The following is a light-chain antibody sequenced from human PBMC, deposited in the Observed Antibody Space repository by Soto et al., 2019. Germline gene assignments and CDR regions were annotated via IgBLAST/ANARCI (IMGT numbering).Light chain of an antibody. CDR1: QGISSY. J-gene: IGKJ2*01. V-gene: IGKV1-8*01. Sequence: AIRMTQSPSSLSASTGDRVTITCRASQGISSYLAWYQQKPGKAPKLLLYGASSLQSGVPSRFSGSGSGTDFTLTISSLQPEDFATYYCLQDYTYPYTFGQGTKLEIK. CDR3: LQDYTYPYT. CDR2: GAS.